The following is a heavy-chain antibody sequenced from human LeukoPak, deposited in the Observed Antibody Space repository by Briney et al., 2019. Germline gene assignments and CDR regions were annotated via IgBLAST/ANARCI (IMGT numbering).Heavy chain of an antibody. CDR2: ISGYNDNT. D-gene: IGHD3-22*01. CDR3: ARESPSGYYFL. J-gene: IGHJ4*02. Sequence: AAVKVSCKASGHTFTSQGIRWVRQAPGQGLEWMGWISGYNDNTNYAEKVQDRVTMTIDTSRSTVYMELRSLTSDDTAVYYCARESPSGYYFLWGQGTLVTVSS. V-gene: IGHV1-18*01. CDR1: GHTFTSQG.